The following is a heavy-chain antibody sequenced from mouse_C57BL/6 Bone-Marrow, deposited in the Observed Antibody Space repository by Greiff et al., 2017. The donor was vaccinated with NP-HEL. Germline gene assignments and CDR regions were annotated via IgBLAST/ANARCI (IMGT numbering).Heavy chain of an antibody. CDR1: GFNIKDFY. CDR2: IDPEDGDS. CDR3: TASGLLDY. Sequence: VQLQQSGAELVRPGASVKLSCTASGFNIKDFYMHLVKQRPEQGLEWIGRIDPEDGDSEYASKFQGKATKTADTSSNTAYMQLSSLTSEDTAVYYCTASGLLDYWGQGTSVTVSS. V-gene: IGHV14-1*01. J-gene: IGHJ4*01. D-gene: IGHD3-1*01.